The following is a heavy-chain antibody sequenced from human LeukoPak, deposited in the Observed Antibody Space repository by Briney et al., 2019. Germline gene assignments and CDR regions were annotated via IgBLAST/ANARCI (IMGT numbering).Heavy chain of an antibody. Sequence: PGGSLRLSCAASGFTVSGNYMSWVRQAPGKGLEWVSVIYSGGSTYYADSVKGRFTISRDNSKNTLYLQMNSLRAEDTAVYYCAREGPPSYYYDSSGYYGNYFDYWGQGTLVTVSS. CDR1: GFTVSGNY. J-gene: IGHJ4*02. V-gene: IGHV3-66*01. CDR2: IYSGGST. CDR3: AREGPPSYYYDSSGYYGNYFDY. D-gene: IGHD3-22*01.